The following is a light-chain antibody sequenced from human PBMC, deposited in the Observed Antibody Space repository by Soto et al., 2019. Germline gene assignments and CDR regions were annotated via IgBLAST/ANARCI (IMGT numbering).Light chain of an antibody. CDR2: DAS. J-gene: IGKJ4*01. CDR3: QQRSNWPFLT. V-gene: IGKV3-11*01. CDR1: QSVSSY. Sequence: EIVLTQSPATLSLSPGERATLSCRASQSVSSYLAWYQQKPGQAPRLLIYDASNRATGIPARFSGRGSGTAFTLTISSLEPEDFAGYYCQQRSNWPFLTFGGGTQVAIK.